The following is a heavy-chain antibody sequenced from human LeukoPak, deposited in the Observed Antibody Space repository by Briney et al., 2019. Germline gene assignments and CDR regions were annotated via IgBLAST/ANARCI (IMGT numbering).Heavy chain of an antibody. J-gene: IGHJ5*02. CDR2: IYPADSDT. D-gene: IGHD1-26*01. CDR3: ARGGIGGAPRSGWFDP. Sequence: GESLKISCKVSGYSFTTYWIAWVRQVPGKGLEWMGIIYPADSDTTYSPSFQGQVTISADKSINTVYLQWSSLKASDTAMYYCARGGIGGAPRSGWFDPWGQGTLVTVSS. V-gene: IGHV5-51*01. CDR1: GYSFTTYW.